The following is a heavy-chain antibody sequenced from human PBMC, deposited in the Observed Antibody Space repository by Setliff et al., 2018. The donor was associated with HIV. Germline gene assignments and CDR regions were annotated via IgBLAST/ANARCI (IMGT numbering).Heavy chain of an antibody. V-gene: IGHV1-46*01. D-gene: IGHD3-9*01. Sequence: ASVKVSCKASGYTFTSYYIHWVRQAPGQGLEWMGEINPSGGSTSYSEKFRGRATMTRDTSRSTVYMELSSLGFDDTAVYYCARVPILRYASPVDMWGQGTLVTVS. J-gene: IGHJ4*02. CDR1: GYTFTSYY. CDR2: INPSGGST. CDR3: ARVPILRYASPVDM.